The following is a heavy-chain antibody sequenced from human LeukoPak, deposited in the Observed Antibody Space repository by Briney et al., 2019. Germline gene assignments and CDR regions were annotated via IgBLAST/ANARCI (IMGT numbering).Heavy chain of an antibody. J-gene: IGHJ4*02. Sequence: GGSLRFSCAASGLSVSGHYMSWVRQAPGKGLEWVSVLYSGGDTYYADSVKGRFTISRDTSKNTLYPQMNGLRAEDTAVYYCARGNTGYSSAWGRDFDYWGQGTLVTVSS. CDR1: GLSVSGHY. D-gene: IGHD6-19*01. CDR2: LYSGGDT. CDR3: ARGNTGYSSAWGRDFDY. V-gene: IGHV3-66*01.